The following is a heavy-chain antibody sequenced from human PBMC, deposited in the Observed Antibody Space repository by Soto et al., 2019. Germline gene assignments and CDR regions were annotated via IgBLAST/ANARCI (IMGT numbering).Heavy chain of an antibody. CDR2: IYHSGRT. CDR3: AKGDSTTHGDSFDI. V-gene: IGHV4-59*01. CDR1: GGSISFYN. Sequence: QVQLQESGPGLVKPSETLSLTCSVSGGSISFYNWNWIRQSPGQGLEWIGYIYHSGRTNYNPSLKSRFTISVDTSKNQFSLQLSSVTAADTAVYYCAKGDSTTHGDSFDIWGQGTMVTVSP. D-gene: IGHD6-13*01. J-gene: IGHJ3*02.